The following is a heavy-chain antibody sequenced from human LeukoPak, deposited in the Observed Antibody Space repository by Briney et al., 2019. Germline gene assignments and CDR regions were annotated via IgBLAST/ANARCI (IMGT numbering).Heavy chain of an antibody. CDR1: GGSISSSSYG. J-gene: IGHJ5*02. V-gene: IGHV4-39*07. CDR3: ARAHSSNYCTNGVCYGVNWFDP. CDR2: IDYSQTT. Sequence: SETLSLTCTVYGGSISSSSYGSGWLRQPPGRGLEGIGRIDYSQTTYYNPSLKSRVAISVDTSNNQFSLKLSSVTAADTAVYYCARAHSSNYCTNGVCYGVNWFDPWGQGTLVTVSS. D-gene: IGHD2-8*01.